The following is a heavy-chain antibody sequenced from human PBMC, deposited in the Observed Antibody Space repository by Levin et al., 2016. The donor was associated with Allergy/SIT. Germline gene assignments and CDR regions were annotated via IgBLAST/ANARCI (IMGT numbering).Heavy chain of an antibody. CDR2: ISGSGGGT. D-gene: IGHD6-19*01. V-gene: IGHV3-23*01. J-gene: IGHJ3*02. CDR3: AKGSSGWYRNGFDI. Sequence: ETLSLTCSASGFTFGTYAMNWVRQGPGKGLEHVSGISGSGGGTHYADSVKGRFTISRDNSRNTVTLQMNSLRVEDTATYYCAKGSSGWYRNGFDIWGQGTKVTVS. CDR1: GFTFGTYA.